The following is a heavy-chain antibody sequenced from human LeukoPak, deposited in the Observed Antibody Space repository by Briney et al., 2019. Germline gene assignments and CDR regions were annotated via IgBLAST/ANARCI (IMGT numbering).Heavy chain of an antibody. D-gene: IGHD2-2*01. CDR1: GFSLSTNGVG. CDR2: INWNDYK. Sequence: SGPTLVKPTQTLTLTCTFSGFSLSTNGVGVGWIRQPPGRALEWLALINWNDYKLYSPSLKNRLTITKDTSKNQVVLTLTNMDPVDTATYYCARRGEFASCSGAGCSHFDYWGQGTLVTVSS. J-gene: IGHJ4*02. CDR3: ARRGEFASCSGAGCSHFDY. V-gene: IGHV2-5*01.